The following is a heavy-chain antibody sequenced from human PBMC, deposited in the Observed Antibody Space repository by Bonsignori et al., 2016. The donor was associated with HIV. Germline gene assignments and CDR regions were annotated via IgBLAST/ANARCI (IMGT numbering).Heavy chain of an antibody. D-gene: IGHD6-19*01. Sequence: GGSLRLSCAASGFSFSDYYMSWIRQAPGKGLEFIAFISTSGDTIYYADSVRGRFTISRDNAKNSLFLQMYGLTAEDTAVYYCATDLPPAVALAGMWGYFASWGQGTLVTVSS. J-gene: IGHJ4*02. V-gene: IGHV3-11*01. CDR2: ISTSGDTI. CDR1: GFSFSDYY. CDR3: ATDLPPAVALAGMWGYFAS.